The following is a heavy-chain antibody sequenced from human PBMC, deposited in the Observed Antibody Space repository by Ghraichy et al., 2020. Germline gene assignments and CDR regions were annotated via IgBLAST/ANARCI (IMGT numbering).Heavy chain of an antibody. J-gene: IGHJ4*02. CDR3: AKVAIYAIDF. D-gene: IGHD2/OR15-2a*01. CDR1: GFTFSSYS. V-gene: IGHV3-21*01. Sequence: GGYLRLSCEASGFTFSSYSMIWVRQAPGRGLEWVSLISSTSRYIYYADSVKGRFTISRDNAKNSIYLQMNSLRADDTAVYFCAKVAIYAIDFWGQGTLVTVSS. CDR2: ISSTSRYI.